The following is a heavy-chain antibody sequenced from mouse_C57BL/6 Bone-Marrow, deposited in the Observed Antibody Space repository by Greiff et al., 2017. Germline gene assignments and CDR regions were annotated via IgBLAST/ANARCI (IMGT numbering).Heavy chain of an antibody. Sequence: QVQLQQPGAELVRPGTSVKLSCKASGYTFTSYWMHWVKQRPGQGLAWIGVIDPSDSYTNYNQKFKGKATLTVDTSSSTAYMQLSSLTSEDSAVYYCARGGYYYGSSYYAMDDWGQGTSVTVSS. D-gene: IGHD1-1*01. J-gene: IGHJ4*01. CDR2: IDPSDSYT. CDR3: ARGGYYYGSSYYAMDD. V-gene: IGHV1-59*01. CDR1: GYTFTSYW.